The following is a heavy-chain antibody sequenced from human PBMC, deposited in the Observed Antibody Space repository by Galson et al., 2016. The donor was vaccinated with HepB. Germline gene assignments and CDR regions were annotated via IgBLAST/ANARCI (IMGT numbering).Heavy chain of an antibody. CDR1: GYTLTDYY. CDR3: ARVFTMVRGITNTFYYYGMDV. Sequence: SVKVSCKASGYTLTDYYIHWVRQAPGQGLEWMGWINPNRGGTNYAQKFQGRVTMTRDTSISTAYMELSGLKSDDTAGYYCARVFTMVRGITNTFYYYGMDVWGQGTTVTVSS. CDR2: INPNRGGT. V-gene: IGHV1-2*02. D-gene: IGHD3-10*01. J-gene: IGHJ6*02.